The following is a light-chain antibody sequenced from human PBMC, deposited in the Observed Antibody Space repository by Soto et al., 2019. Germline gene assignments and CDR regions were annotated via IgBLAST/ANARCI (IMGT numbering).Light chain of an antibody. V-gene: IGKV3-15*01. CDR3: QQYNIWPPVT. Sequence: EIVMTQSPATLSVSPGGRATLSCRASQSVYSNLAWYQQKPGQAPRLLIYGASTRATGIPARFSGSGAGTDFTLTISSLQSEDSAVYYCQQYNIWPPVTFGGGTRVEIK. J-gene: IGKJ4*01. CDR1: QSVYSN. CDR2: GAS.